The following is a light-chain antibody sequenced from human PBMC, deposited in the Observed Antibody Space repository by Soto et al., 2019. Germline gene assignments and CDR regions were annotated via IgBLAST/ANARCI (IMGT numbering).Light chain of an antibody. CDR1: QSISSW. CDR3: QQYDSYPLT. J-gene: IGKJ4*02. Sequence: DIQMTQSPSTLSASVGDRVTITCRASQSISSWLAWYQKKPGKAPNLLIYKTSSVESGVPSSFSGSGSGTEFTLTVNSLQPDDFATYYCQQYDSYPLTFGGGTKMEIK. V-gene: IGKV1-5*03. CDR2: KTS.